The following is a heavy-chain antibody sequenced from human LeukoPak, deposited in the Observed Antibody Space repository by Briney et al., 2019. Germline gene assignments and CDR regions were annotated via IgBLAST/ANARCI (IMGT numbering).Heavy chain of an antibody. CDR3: ANLVVVPAANPAPLPKGDAFDI. D-gene: IGHD2-2*01. CDR1: GGTFSSYA. V-gene: IGHV1-69*13. CDR2: IIPIFGTA. Sequence: ASVKVSCKASGGTFSSYAISWVRQAPGQGLEWMGGIIPIFGTANYAQKFQGRVTITADESTSTAYMELSSLRSEDTAVYYCANLVVVPAANPAPLPKGDAFDIWGQGTMVTVSS. J-gene: IGHJ3*02.